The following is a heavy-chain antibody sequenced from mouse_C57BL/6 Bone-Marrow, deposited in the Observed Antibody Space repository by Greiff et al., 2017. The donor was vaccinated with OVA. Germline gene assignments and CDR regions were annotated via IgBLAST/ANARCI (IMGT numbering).Heavy chain of an antibody. CDR1: GYTFTSYW. D-gene: IGHD1-1*01. CDR2: IYPGSGSP. Sequence: QVQLQQPGAELVKPGASVKMSCKASGYTFTSYWITWVKQRPGQGLEWIGDIYPGSGSPNYNEKFKSKATLTVDTSSSTAYMQLSSLTSEDSVVYYGAREGKYYGSSCSLDYWGQGTTLTVSS. V-gene: IGHV1-55*01. CDR3: AREGKYYGSSCSLDY. J-gene: IGHJ2*01.